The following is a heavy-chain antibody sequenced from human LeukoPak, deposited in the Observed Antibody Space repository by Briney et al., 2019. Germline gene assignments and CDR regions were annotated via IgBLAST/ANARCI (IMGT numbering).Heavy chain of an antibody. CDR3: TKEGATGSPYSFDY. D-gene: IGHD1-1*01. Sequence: GGSLRLSCAASGFTFSSYGMRWVRQAPGKGLEWVAVVSSAGSTKYYADSVKGRFTISRDNSKKTLDLQMNNLRAEDTAVYYCTKEGATGSPYSFDYWGRGTLVTVSS. V-gene: IGHV3-30*18. J-gene: IGHJ4*02. CDR1: GFTFSSYG. CDR2: VSSAGSTK.